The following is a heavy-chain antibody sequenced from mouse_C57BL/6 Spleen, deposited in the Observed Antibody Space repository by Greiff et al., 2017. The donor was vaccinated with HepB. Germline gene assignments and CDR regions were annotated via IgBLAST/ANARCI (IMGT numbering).Heavy chain of an antibody. CDR3: ARGGYCDGSGYEDEAFAY. V-gene: IGHV1-64*01. CDR1: GYTFTSYW. J-gene: IGHJ3*01. Sequence: QVQLQQPGAELVKPGASVKLSCKASGYTFTSYWMHWVKQRPGQGLEWIGMIHPNSGSTNYNEKFKSKATLTVDKSSSTAYMQLSSLTSEDSAVYYCARGGYCDGSGYEDEAFAYWGQGTLVTVSA. CDR2: IHPNSGST. D-gene: IGHD1-1*01.